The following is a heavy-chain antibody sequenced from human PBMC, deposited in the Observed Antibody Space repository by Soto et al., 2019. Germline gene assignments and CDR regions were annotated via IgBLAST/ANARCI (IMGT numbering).Heavy chain of an antibody. Sequence: GGSLRLSCAASGFTFSSYGMHWVRQAPGKGLEWVAVISYDGSNKYYADSVKGRFTISRDNSKNTLYLQMNSLRAEDTDVYYCAKDSGSGSYYNVAFDIWGQGTMVTVSS. CDR3: AKDSGSGSYYNVAFDI. J-gene: IGHJ3*02. CDR1: GFTFSSYG. V-gene: IGHV3-30*18. CDR2: ISYDGSNK. D-gene: IGHD3-10*01.